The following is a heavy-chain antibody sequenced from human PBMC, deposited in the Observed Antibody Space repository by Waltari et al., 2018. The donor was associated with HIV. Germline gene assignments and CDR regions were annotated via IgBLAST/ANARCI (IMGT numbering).Heavy chain of an antibody. CDR2: VSHSGST. CDR1: DGSLSGYY. Sequence: QVQLQQWGTGLLKSSETLSLTCAVYDGSLSGYYWAWIRQPPGKGLEWIGEVSHSGSTKYNPSLKTRVTLSVDTSKNQCSLTMRLLTAADTAVYFCARYSGRSTKDWFDPWGQGTLVSVSS. CDR3: ARYSGRSTKDWFDP. V-gene: IGHV4-34*02. J-gene: IGHJ5*02. D-gene: IGHD1-26*01.